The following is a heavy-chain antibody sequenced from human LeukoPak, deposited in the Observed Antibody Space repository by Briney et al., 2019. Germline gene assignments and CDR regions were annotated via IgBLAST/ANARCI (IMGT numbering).Heavy chain of an antibody. CDR2: INHSGST. V-gene: IGHV4-34*01. J-gene: IGHJ5*02. CDR3: ARGLGRYYGSGSYFGSPRWFDP. Sequence: PSETLSLTCAVYGGSFSGYYWSWIRQPPGKGLEWIGEINHSGSTNYNPSLKSRVTISVDTSKNQFSLKLSSVTAADTAVYYCARGLGRYYGSGSYFGSPRWFDPWGQGTLVTVSS. CDR1: GGSFSGYY. D-gene: IGHD3-10*01.